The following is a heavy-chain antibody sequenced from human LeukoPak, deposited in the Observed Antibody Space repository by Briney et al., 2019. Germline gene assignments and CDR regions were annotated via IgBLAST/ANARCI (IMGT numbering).Heavy chain of an antibody. Sequence: PGGSLRLSCAASGFTFSSYGMHWVRQAPGKGLEWVAVISYDGSNKYYADSVKGRFTISRDNSKNTLYLQMNSLRAEDTAVYYCAREESGISIFGVVIFWGQGTLVTVSS. J-gene: IGHJ4*02. V-gene: IGHV3-30*03. D-gene: IGHD3-3*01. CDR3: AREESGISIFGVVIF. CDR1: GFTFSSYG. CDR2: ISYDGSNK.